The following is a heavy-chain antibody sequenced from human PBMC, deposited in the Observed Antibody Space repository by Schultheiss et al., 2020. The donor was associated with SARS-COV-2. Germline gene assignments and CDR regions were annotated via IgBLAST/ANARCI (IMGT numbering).Heavy chain of an antibody. CDR2: INSDGSST. V-gene: IGHV3-74*01. CDR1: GFTFDDYA. J-gene: IGHJ4*02. D-gene: IGHD1-26*01. Sequence: GGSLRLSCAASGFTFDDYAMHWVRQAPGKGLEWVSRINSDGSSTSYADSVKGRFTISRDNAKNTLYLQMNSLRAEDTAVYYCAKVGAAQLGTKRTRNDYWGQGTLVTVSS. CDR3: AKVGAAQLGTKRTRNDY.